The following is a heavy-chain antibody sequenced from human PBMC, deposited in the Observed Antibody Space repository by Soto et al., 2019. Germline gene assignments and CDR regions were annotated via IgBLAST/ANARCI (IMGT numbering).Heavy chain of an antibody. J-gene: IGHJ1*01. Sequence: ASVKVSCKASGYTFTSYGISWVRQAPGQGLEWMGWISAYNGNTNYAQKLQGRVTMTTDTSTSTAYMELRSLRSDDTAVYYCARYRSGWGYYDSYGLWGQGSLVTVSA. CDR2: ISAYNGNT. CDR3: ARYRSGWGYYDSYGL. V-gene: IGHV1-18*01. D-gene: IGHD3-22*01. CDR1: GYTFTSYG.